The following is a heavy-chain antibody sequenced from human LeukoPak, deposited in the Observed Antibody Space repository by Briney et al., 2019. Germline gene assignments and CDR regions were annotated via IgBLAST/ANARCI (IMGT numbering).Heavy chain of an antibody. D-gene: IGHD2-21*02. CDR3: AREVVVVTAPHYFDY. CDR2: ISSSSSTI. J-gene: IGHJ4*02. V-gene: IGHV3-48*02. Sequence: PGGSLRLSCAASGFTFSSYSMNWVRQAPGKGLEGVSYISSSSSTIYYADSVKGRFTISRDNAKNSLYLQMNSLRDEDTAVYYCAREVVVVTAPHYFDYWGQGTLVTVSS. CDR1: GFTFSSYS.